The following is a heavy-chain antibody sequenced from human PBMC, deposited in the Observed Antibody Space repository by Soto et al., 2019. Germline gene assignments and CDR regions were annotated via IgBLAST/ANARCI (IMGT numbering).Heavy chain of an antibody. CDR1: GFTFSDYY. Sequence: PGGSLRLSCAASGFTFSDYYMSWIRQAPGKGLEWVSYISSSGSTIYYADSVKGRFTISRDNAKNSLYLQMNSLRAEDTAVYYCARDLAVPRPYYFDYWGQGTLVTVSS. V-gene: IGHV3-11*01. J-gene: IGHJ4*02. D-gene: IGHD6-19*01. CDR3: ARDLAVPRPYYFDY. CDR2: ISSSGSTI.